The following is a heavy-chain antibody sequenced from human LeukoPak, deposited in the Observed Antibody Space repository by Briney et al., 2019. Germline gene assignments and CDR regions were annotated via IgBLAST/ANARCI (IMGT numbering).Heavy chain of an antibody. J-gene: IGHJ4*02. D-gene: IGHD3-10*01. Sequence: GGSLRLSCAASGFTFSRYGMHWVRQTPGKGLEWVAVISYDASNKYYADSVKGRFTISRDNSKNTLYLQMNSLRAEDTAVYYCARDYYDSGSYLDYWGQGTLVTVSS. CDR1: GFTFSRYG. CDR2: ISYDASNK. V-gene: IGHV3-30*03. CDR3: ARDYYDSGSYLDY.